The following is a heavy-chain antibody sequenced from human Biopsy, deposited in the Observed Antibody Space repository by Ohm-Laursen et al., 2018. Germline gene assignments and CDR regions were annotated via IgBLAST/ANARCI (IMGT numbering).Heavy chain of an antibody. CDR1: GGSVSSNTYY. CDR3: ARRPTGFWFDP. V-gene: IGHV4-39*01. CDR2: IFYTGII. Sequence: TLSLTCTVSGGSVSSNTYYWAWLRQPPGKGLEWIGSIFYTGIIFYNPSLNSRVSISVDTSKNQFSLDLNSVTASDTALYYCARRPTGFWFDPWGQGTLVIVSS. J-gene: IGHJ5*02.